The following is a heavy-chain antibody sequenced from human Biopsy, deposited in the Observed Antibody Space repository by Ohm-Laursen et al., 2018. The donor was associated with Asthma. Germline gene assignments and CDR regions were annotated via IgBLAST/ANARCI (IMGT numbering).Heavy chain of an antibody. CDR3: ARAQNSKNSGGYSRSFDY. Sequence: TLSLTCAVSYGSITSGGYYWTWIRQHPGKGLEWIGFIYYSGSTYYNPSLKSRVSISIDTSKNQFSLKLSSVTAADTAVYYWARAQNSKNSGGYSRSFDYWGREPWSPSPQ. CDR2: IYYSGST. V-gene: IGHV4-31*11. CDR1: YGSITSGGYY. D-gene: IGHD3-22*01. J-gene: IGHJ4*02.